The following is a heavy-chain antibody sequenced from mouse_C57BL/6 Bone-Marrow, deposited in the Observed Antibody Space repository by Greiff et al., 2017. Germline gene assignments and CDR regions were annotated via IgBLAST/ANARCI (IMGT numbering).Heavy chain of an antibody. J-gene: IGHJ4*01. CDR1: GFSLTSYG. Sequence: QVQLQQSGPGLVAPSQSLSITCTVSGFSLTSYGVHWVRQPPGKGLEWLGVIWAGGSTNYNSALMSRLSIRKDNSKSQVFLKMNRLQTDDTAMYYCARDLYYSGSILYFYAMDYWCQGTSVTLSS. CDR3: ARDLYYSGSILYFYAMDY. D-gene: IGHD1-1*01. CDR2: IWAGGST. V-gene: IGHV2-9*02.